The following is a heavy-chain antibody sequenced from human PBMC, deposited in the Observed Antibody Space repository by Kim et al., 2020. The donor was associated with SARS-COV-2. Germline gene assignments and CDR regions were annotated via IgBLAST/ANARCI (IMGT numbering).Heavy chain of an antibody. V-gene: IGHV3-23*01. CDR1: GFTFSSYA. D-gene: IGHD3-3*01. CDR2: ISGSGGST. CDR3: ATKRGYDFWSDDYYYGMAV. Sequence: GGSLRLSCAASGFTFSSYAMSWVRQAPGKGLEWVSAISGSGGSTYYADSVKGRFTISRDNSKNTLYLQMNSLRAEDTAVYYCATKRGYDFWSDDYYYGMAVWGQGNTVTVSS. J-gene: IGHJ6*02.